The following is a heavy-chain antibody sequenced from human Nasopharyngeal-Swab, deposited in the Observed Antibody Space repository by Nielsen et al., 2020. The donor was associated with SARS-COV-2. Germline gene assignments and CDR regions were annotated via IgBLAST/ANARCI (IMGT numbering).Heavy chain of an antibody. CDR2: IKSDGSST. D-gene: IGHD6-13*01. V-gene: IGHV3-74*01. CDR3: ARESIAAAGPGMDV. J-gene: IGHJ6*02. Sequence: GGSLRLSCAASGFIFSSYWMHWVRQAPGKGLVWVSRIKSDGSSTSYADSVKGRFTISRYNAKNTLFLQMNSLRAEDTAVYYCARESIAAAGPGMDVWGQGTTVTVSS. CDR1: GFIFSSYW.